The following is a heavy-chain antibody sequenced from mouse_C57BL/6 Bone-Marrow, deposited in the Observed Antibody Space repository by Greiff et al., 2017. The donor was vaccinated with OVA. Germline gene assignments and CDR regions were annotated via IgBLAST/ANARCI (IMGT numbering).Heavy chain of an antibody. D-gene: IGHD2-1*01. Sequence: EVKLMESGGGLVKPGGSLKLSCAASGFTFSDYGMHWVRQAPEKGLEWVAYISSGSSTIYYADTVKGRFTISRDNAKNTLFLQMTSLRSEDTAMYYCARRIYYTYYYAMDYWGQGTSVTVSS. CDR2: ISSGSSTI. V-gene: IGHV5-17*01. CDR3: ARRIYYTYYYAMDY. J-gene: IGHJ4*01. CDR1: GFTFSDYG.